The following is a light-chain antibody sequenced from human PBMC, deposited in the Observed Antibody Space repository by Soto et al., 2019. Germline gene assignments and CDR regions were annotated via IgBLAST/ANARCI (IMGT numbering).Light chain of an antibody. CDR1: ESIRTW. V-gene: IGKV1-5*01. CDR3: QQYMSYS. Sequence: IPMTPSPSTLSASIGDRFTITCRASESIRTWLAWYQHKPGKAPKFLIYDASSLESGVPSRFSGSGSGTEFTLTISSLQPDDFATYYCQQYMSYSFGQGTKVDIK. J-gene: IGKJ1*01. CDR2: DAS.